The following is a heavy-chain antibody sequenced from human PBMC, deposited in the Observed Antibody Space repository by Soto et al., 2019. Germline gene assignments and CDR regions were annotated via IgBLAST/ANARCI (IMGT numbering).Heavy chain of an antibody. CDR1: GFTFSSYG. V-gene: IGHV3-30*03. CDR2: ISYDGSNK. J-gene: IGHJ4*02. Sequence: PGGSLRLSCAASGFTFSSYGMHWVRQAPGKGLEWVAVISYDGSNKYYADSVKGRFTISRDNSKNTLYLQMNSLRAEDTAVYYCATNLGSHSGGFDYWGQGTLVTVSS. D-gene: IGHD2-15*01. CDR3: ATNLGSHSGGFDY.